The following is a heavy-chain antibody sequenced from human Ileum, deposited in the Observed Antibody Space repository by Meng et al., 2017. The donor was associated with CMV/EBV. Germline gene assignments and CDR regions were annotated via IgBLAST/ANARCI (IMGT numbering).Heavy chain of an antibody. D-gene: IGHD1-26*01. CDR2: ITPFNGNT. J-gene: IGHJ6*02. CDR1: GYTFTYRY. Sequence: SVKVSCKASGYTFTYRYLHWVRQAPGQALEWMGWITPFNGNTNYAQKFQDRVTITRDRPMSTAYMELSSLRSEDTAMYYCASEVGAIVPEGMDVWGQGTTVTVSS. V-gene: IGHV1-45*02. CDR3: ASEVGAIVPEGMDV.